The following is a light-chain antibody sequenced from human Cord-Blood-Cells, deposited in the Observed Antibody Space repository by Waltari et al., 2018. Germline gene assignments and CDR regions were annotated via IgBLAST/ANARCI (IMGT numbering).Light chain of an antibody. CDR3: SSYTSSSTLE. CDR1: SRDVAGYNY. V-gene: IGLV2-14*01. Sequence: QSALTPPASVSGSPGQSITISCTGTSRDVAGYNYLSWYQQHPGKAPKLMFYDVSNRPSGVSNRFSGSKSGNTASLTISGLQAEDEADYYCSSYTSSSTLEFGGGTKLTVL. CDR2: DVS. J-gene: IGLJ3*02.